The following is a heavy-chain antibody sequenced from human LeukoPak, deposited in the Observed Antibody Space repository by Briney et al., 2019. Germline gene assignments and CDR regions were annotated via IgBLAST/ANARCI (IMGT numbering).Heavy chain of an antibody. CDR2: IWYDGSNK. CDR3: ARDLEIGSSSYYFDY. CDR1: GFTFSTYG. D-gene: IGHD3-3*01. J-gene: IGHJ4*02. V-gene: IGHV3-33*01. Sequence: PGRPLRLSCAASGFTFSTYGMHWVRQAPGKGLEWVAVIWYDGSNKYYADSVRGRFTISRDNFKNTLYLQMNSLRAEDTAVYYCARDLEIGSSSYYFDYWGQGTLVTVSS.